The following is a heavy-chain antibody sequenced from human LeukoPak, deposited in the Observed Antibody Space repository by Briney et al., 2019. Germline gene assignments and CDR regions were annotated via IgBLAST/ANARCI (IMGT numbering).Heavy chain of an antibody. Sequence: PSETLSLTCTVSGGCISSGGYYWSWIRQHPGKGLEWIGYIYYSGSTYYNPSLKSRVTISVDTSKNQFSLKLSSVTAADTAVYYCARAGRDFWSGFRVDYWGQGTLVTVSS. J-gene: IGHJ4*02. CDR2: IYYSGST. CDR3: ARAGRDFWSGFRVDY. D-gene: IGHD3-3*01. CDR1: GGCISSGGYY. V-gene: IGHV4-31*03.